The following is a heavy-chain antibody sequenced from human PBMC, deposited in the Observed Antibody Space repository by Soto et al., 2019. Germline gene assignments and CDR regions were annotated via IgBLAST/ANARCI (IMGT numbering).Heavy chain of an antibody. Sequence: SETLSLTCTVSGGSISIGGYYLSWIRQHPGKGLEWIGYIYYSGSTYYNPSLKSRVTISVDTSKNPFSLKLSSVTAADTAVYSCARDASFGELEFYGMDGSFRGVTVAAYS. CDR3: ARDASFGELEFYGMDG. D-gene: IGHD3-10*01. CDR2: IYYSGST. CDR1: GGSISIGGYY. J-gene: IGHJ6*02. V-gene: IGHV4-31*03.